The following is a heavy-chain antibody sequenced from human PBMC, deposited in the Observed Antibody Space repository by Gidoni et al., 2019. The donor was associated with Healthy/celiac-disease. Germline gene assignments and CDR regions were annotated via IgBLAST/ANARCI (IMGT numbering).Heavy chain of an antibody. V-gene: IGHV4-30-2*01. CDR2: IYHSGST. CDR3: ARDLTYFDY. CDR1: GGSISSGGYS. Sequence: QLQLQESGSGMVKPSQTLSLTCAVSGGSISSGGYSWSWIRQPPGKGLGWIGYIYHSGSTYYNPSLRSRVTIAVDRSKNQFSLKLSSVTAADTAVYYCARDLTYFDYWGQGTLVTVSS. J-gene: IGHJ4*02.